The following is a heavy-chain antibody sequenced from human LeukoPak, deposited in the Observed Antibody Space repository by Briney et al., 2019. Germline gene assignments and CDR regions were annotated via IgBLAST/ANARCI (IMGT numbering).Heavy chain of an antibody. CDR3: AKDPRGYYYGSGSYFFRNWFDP. CDR2: ISSSGSTI. V-gene: IGHV3-48*01. J-gene: IGHJ5*02. CDR1: GFTFSNYN. Sequence: GGSLRLSCAASGFTFSNYNMNWVRQAPGRGLEWVSYISSSGSTIYYADSVKGRFTISRDNSKNTLYLQMNSLRAEDTAVYYCAKDPRGYYYGSGSYFFRNWFDPWGQGTLVTVSS. D-gene: IGHD3-10*01.